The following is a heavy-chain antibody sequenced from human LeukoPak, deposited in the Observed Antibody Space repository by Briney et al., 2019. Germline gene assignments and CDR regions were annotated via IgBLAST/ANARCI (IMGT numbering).Heavy chain of an antibody. CDR1: GFTFSSYS. CDR2: IWYDGSNK. D-gene: IGHD3-9*01. V-gene: IGHV3-33*08. J-gene: IGHJ3*02. CDR3: ARTQYDILDAFDI. Sequence: PGGSLRLSCAASGFTFSSYSMNWVRQAPGKGLEWVAVIWYDGSNKYYADSVKGRFTISRDNSKNTLYLQMNSLRAEDTAVYYCARTQYDILDAFDIWGQGTMVTVSS.